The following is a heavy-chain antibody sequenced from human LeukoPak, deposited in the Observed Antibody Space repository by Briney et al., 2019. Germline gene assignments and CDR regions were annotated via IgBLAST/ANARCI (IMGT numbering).Heavy chain of an antibody. D-gene: IGHD6-13*01. Sequence: GSLRLSCAASGITFSSYAMSWVRQAPGKGLEWVSTISGSGGTTYYTDSVKGRFTTSRDNSKNTLYLQMNSLRAEDTAVYHCAKGSASSWYLLSFWYFDLWGRGTLVTVSS. CDR2: ISGSGGTT. V-gene: IGHV3-23*01. CDR3: AKGSASSWYLLSFWYFDL. J-gene: IGHJ2*01. CDR1: GITFSSYA.